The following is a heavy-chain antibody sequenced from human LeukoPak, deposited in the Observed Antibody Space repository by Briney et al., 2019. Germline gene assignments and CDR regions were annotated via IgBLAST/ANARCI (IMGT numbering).Heavy chain of an antibody. V-gene: IGHV1-69*13. D-gene: IGHD5-24*01. Sequence: SVKVSCKASGGTFSSYAISWVRQAPGQGLEWMGGIIPIFGTANYAQKFQGRVTITADESTSTAYMELGSLRSEDTAVYYCARGRQMATITNYFDYWGQGTLVTVSS. CDR1: GGTFSSYA. J-gene: IGHJ4*02. CDR3: ARGRQMATITNYFDY. CDR2: IIPIFGTA.